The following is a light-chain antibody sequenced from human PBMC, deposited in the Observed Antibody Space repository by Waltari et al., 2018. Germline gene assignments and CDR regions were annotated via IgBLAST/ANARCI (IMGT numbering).Light chain of an antibody. CDR2: AAS. Sequence: DIQMTQSPSSLSASVGDRDTITCRASQNINSFLNWYQQKPGKAPKLLIYAASNLESGVPSRFSGSGSGTDFTLTISSLQPADFATYYCQEIYSTPSLTFGGGTTVEIK. CDR1: QNINSF. J-gene: IGKJ4*01. CDR3: QEIYSTPSLT. V-gene: IGKV1-39*01.